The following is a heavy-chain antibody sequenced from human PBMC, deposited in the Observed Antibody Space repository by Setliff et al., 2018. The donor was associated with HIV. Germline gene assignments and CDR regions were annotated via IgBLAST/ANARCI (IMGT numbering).Heavy chain of an antibody. Sequence: ASVKVSCKASGDTFTNYAMHWVRQAPGQRLEWMGRINAGNGNTKYSQKFQGRVTITADESTSTAYMELSSLRSEDTAVYYCARSRTDDGSGRYYNNDWFDSWGQGTLVTVSS. CDR1: GDTFTNYA. V-gene: IGHV1-3*01. D-gene: IGHD3-10*01. J-gene: IGHJ5*01. CDR3: ARSRTDDGSGRYYNNDWFDS. CDR2: INAGNGNT.